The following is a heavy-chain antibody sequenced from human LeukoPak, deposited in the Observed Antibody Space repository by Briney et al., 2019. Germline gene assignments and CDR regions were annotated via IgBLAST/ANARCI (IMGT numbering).Heavy chain of an antibody. V-gene: IGHV4-4*07. J-gene: IGHJ5*02. CDR3: ARDDYGDYDRGRWFDP. Sequence: SETLSLTCTVSGGSISSYYWSWIRQPAGKGLEWIGRIYTSGSTNYNPSLKSRVTMSVDTSKNQFSLKLSSVTAADTAVCYCARDDYGDYDRGRWFDPWGQGTLVTVSS. CDR1: GGSISSYY. CDR2: IYTSGST. D-gene: IGHD4-17*01.